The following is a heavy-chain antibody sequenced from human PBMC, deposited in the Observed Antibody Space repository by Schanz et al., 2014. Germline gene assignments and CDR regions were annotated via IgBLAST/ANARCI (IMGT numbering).Heavy chain of an antibody. CDR2: IYSDGST. CDR3: ARDPGGTKTHGL. D-gene: IGHD2-15*01. CDR1: GFTVSNNN. Sequence: EVQLVESGGGLVQPGGSLRLSGAASGFTVSNNNMSWVRQAPGKGLECVSIIYSDGSTYYVDSVKGRFIISRDNSKNTVYLQMNSLRAEDTAVYYCARDPGGTKTHGLWGQGTLVTVSS. J-gene: IGHJ4*02. V-gene: IGHV3-66*01.